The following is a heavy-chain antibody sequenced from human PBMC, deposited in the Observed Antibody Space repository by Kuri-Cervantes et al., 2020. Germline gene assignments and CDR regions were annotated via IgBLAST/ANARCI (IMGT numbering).Heavy chain of an antibody. CDR3: ARRYGGSGWYPFDY. Sequence: GGSLRLSCAASGFTFSAYGMNWVRQAAGKGLEWVSGIIGSGDSTYYADSVKGRFTISRDNSKNTLYLQTNSLRAEDTAVYYCARRYGGSGWYPFDYWGQGTLVTVSS. V-gene: IGHV3-23*01. J-gene: IGHJ4*02. CDR2: IIGSGDST. CDR1: GFTFSAYG. D-gene: IGHD6-19*01.